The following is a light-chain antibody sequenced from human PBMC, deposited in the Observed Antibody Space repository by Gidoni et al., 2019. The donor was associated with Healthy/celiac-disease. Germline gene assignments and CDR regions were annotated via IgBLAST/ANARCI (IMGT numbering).Light chain of an antibody. V-gene: IGLV2-14*01. Sequence: QYALPQPASVSGSPGQSITISCTGTSSDVGGYNYVSWYQQHPGKAPKLMIYEVSNRPSGVSNRFSGSKSGNTASLTISVLQAEDEADYYCSSYTSSSTLVFGGGTKLTVL. CDR1: SSDVGGYNY. J-gene: IGLJ2*01. CDR2: EVS. CDR3: SSYTSSSTLV.